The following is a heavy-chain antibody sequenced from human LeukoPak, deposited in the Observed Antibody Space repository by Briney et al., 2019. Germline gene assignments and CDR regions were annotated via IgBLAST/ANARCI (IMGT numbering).Heavy chain of an antibody. Sequence: PSETLSLTCTVSGGSISSGSYYWSWIRQPAGKGLEWIGRIYTSGSTNYNPSLKSRVTISVDTSKGQFSLKLSSVTAADTAVYYCAGQSISGGSYYAFDIWGQGTMVTVSS. V-gene: IGHV4-61*02. CDR1: GGSISSGSYY. J-gene: IGHJ3*02. CDR2: IYTSGST. D-gene: IGHD1-26*01. CDR3: AGQSISGGSYYAFDI.